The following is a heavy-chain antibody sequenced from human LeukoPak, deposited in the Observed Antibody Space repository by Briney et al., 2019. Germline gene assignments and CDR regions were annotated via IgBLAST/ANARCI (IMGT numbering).Heavy chain of an antibody. CDR1: GYTFTSYS. J-gene: IGHJ4*02. V-gene: IGHV1-18*01. D-gene: IGHD5-12*01. Sequence: ASVKVSCKASGYTFTSYSITWVRQAPGQGLEWMGWISAYNGNTNYAQKSQGRVTMTTDTSTSTAYMELRSLRSDDTAVYYCARDYSSYWPYYFDYWGQGTLVTVSS. CDR2: ISAYNGNT. CDR3: ARDYSSYWPYYFDY.